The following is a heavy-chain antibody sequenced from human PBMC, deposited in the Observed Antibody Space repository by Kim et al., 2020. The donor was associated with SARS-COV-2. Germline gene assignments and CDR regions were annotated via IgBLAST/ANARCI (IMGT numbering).Heavy chain of an antibody. D-gene: IGHD6-13*01. CDR1: GGSISSSSYY. V-gene: IGHV4-39*07. J-gene: IGHJ4*02. CDR2: IYYSGST. CDR3: AREGRSSWYLNDY. Sequence: SETLSLTCTVSGGSISSSSYYWGWIRQPPGKGLEWIGSIYYSGSTYYNPSLKSRVTISVDTSKNQFSLKLSSVTAADTAVYYCAREGRSSWYLNDYWGQGTLVTASS.